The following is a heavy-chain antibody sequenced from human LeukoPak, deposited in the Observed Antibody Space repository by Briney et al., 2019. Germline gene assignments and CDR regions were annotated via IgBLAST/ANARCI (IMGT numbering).Heavy chain of an antibody. V-gene: IGHV1-2*02. D-gene: IGHD3-16*02. CDR3: AKMLDDYLRGSYRPLDY. J-gene: IGHJ4*02. CDR2: INPNSGGA. CDR1: GYTFTDYY. Sequence: ASVKVSCKASGYTFTDYYIHWVRQAPGQGLEWVGCINPNSGGAIYAPKFQGRVTMTRDTSISTAYMELSRLTSDDTALYYCAKMLDDYLRGSYRPLDYWGQGTLVTVSS.